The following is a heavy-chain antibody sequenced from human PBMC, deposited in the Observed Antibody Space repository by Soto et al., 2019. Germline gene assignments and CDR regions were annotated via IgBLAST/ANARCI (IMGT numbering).Heavy chain of an antibody. D-gene: IGHD2-2*01. CDR1: GDSVSNRSAA. Sequence: LSLTCAISGDSVSNRSAAWNWIRQSPSRGLEWLGRTYYTSRWYNDYAVSVISRITINPDTSKNQFSLQLNSVTPEDTAVYYCARDRSPGSTSWYDCWGRGTLVTVSS. CDR2: TYYTSRWYN. CDR3: ARDRSPGSTSWYDC. J-gene: IGHJ5*01. V-gene: IGHV6-1*01.